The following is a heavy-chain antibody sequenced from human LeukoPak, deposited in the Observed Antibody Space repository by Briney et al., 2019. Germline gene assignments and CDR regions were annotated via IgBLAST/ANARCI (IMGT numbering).Heavy chain of an antibody. CDR1: GYTLTSYG. D-gene: IGHD1-26*01. CDR3: ARGPGEWELPTHFDY. CDR2: ISAYNGNT. V-gene: IGHV1-18*01. Sequence: ASVKVSCKASGYTLTSYGISWVRQAPGQGLEWMGWISAYNGNTNYAQKLQGRVTMTTDTSTSTAYMELRSLRSDDTAVYYCARGPGEWELPTHFDYWGQGTLVTVSS. J-gene: IGHJ4*02.